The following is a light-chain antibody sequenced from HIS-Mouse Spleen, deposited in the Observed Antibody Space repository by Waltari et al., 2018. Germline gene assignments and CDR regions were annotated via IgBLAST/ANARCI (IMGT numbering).Light chain of an antibody. J-gene: IGLJ1*01. CDR1: ALPKPY. CDR3: QSADSSGTYV. Sequence: SYELTQPPSVSVSPGQTARITCSGDALPKPYAYWYQQKPGQAPVLVIYKDSERPSGIPERFSGSSSGTTVTLTISGVQAEDEADYYCQSADSSGTYVFGTGTKVTVL. V-gene: IGLV3-25*03. CDR2: KDS.